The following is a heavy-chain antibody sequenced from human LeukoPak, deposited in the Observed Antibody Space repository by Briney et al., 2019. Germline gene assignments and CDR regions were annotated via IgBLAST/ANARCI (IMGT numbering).Heavy chain of an antibody. J-gene: IGHJ4*02. Sequence: GGSLRLSCAASGFTFSSYGMSWVRQAPGKGLEWVSTITNSGGSTYYADSVKGRFTISRDNSKNTLYLQMNSLRAEDTAVYPCAKRPVYNSGWYYFEYWGQGTLVTVSS. CDR2: ITNSGGST. CDR3: AKRPVYNSGWYYFEY. V-gene: IGHV3-23*01. D-gene: IGHD6-19*01. CDR1: GFTFSSYG.